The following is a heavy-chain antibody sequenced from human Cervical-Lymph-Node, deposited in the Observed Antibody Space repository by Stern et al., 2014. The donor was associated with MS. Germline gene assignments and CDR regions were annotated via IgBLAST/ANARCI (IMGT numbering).Heavy chain of an antibody. CDR3: ARDFGY. CDR1: GFTFSNFA. CDR2: ISTDGSAQ. V-gene: IGHV3-30*04. Sequence: VQLLESGGGVVQPGRSLRLSCAASGFTFSNFAMNWLRQAPVKGLEWVAAISTDGSAQNYADSVRGRFTISRDNSKNTVFLEMNSLRIEDTAIYYCARDFGYWGQGSLVTVSS. J-gene: IGHJ4*02.